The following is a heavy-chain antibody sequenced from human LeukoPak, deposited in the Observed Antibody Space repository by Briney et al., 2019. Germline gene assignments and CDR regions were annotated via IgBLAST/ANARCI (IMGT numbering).Heavy chain of an antibody. CDR2: IWYDGSNK. CDR1: GFTFCSYG. CDR3: ARDSIVATITRLDY. V-gene: IGHV3-33*01. J-gene: IGHJ4*02. Sequence: GRSLRLSCAASGFTFCSYGMDWVRQAPGKGLEWVAVIWYDGSNKYYADSVKGRFTISRDNSKNTLYLQMNSLRAEDTAVYYCARDSIVATITRLDYWGQGTLVTVSS. D-gene: IGHD5-12*01.